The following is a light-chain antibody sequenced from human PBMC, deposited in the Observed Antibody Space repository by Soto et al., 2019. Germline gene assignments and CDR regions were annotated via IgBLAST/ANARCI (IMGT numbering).Light chain of an antibody. CDR2: AAS. J-gene: IGKJ4*01. CDR3: LQDYNYPLT. V-gene: IGKV1-6*01. Sequence: MTPSPSSLSASVADRVIITCRASQSISNHLNWYQQKPGKAPKLLIYAASSLQSGVPSRFSGSGSGTDFTLTISSLQPEDFATYYCLQDYNYPLTFGRGTKVDIK. CDR1: QSISNH.